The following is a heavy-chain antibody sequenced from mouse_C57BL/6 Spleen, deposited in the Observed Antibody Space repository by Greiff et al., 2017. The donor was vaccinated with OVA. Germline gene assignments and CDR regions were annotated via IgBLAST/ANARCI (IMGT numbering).Heavy chain of an antibody. CDR1: GYTFTSYD. D-gene: IGHD2-2*01. CDR2: IYPRDGST. Sequence: QVQLQQPGAELVKPGASVKLSCKASGYTFTSYDINWVKQRPGQGLEWIGWIYPRDGSTKYNEKFKGKATLTVDTSSSTAYMELHSLTSEDSAVYFCARSGYDEGYYFDYWGQGTTLTVSS. CDR3: ARSGYDEGYYFDY. V-gene: IGHV1-85*01. J-gene: IGHJ2*01.